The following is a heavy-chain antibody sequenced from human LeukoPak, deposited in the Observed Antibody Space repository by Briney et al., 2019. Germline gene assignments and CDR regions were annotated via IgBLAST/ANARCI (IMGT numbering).Heavy chain of an antibody. Sequence: VASVKVSCKDSGYTFTGYYMHGVRQAPGQGLEWMGWINPNSGGTNYAQKLQGRVTMTRDTSISTAYMELSRLRSDDTAVYYCARDHEAVRSSDYYYYMDVWGKGTTVTLSS. D-gene: IGHD2/OR15-2a*01. CDR2: INPNSGGT. V-gene: IGHV1-2*02. CDR1: GYTFTGYY. J-gene: IGHJ6*03. CDR3: ARDHEAVRSSDYYYYMDV.